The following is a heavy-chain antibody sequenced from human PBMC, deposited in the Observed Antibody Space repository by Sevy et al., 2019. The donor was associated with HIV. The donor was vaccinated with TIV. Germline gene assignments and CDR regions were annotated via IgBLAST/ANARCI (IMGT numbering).Heavy chain of an antibody. CDR2: IWHDGSKK. J-gene: IGHJ5*02. CDR3: ARETDNSARWLDP. D-gene: IGHD4-4*01. V-gene: IGHV3-30*02. CDR1: GFSFSFHG. Sequence: GSLRLSCAASGFSFSFHGMHWVRQAPGKGLEWVAFIWHDGSKKYVADSVKGRFTISRDNSKNTLFLQMNSVSVEDTAVYYCARETDNSARWLDPWGQGTLVTVSS.